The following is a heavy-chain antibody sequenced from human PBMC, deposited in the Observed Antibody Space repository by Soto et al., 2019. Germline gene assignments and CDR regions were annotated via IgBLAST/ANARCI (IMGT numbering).Heavy chain of an antibody. V-gene: IGHV1-18*01. Sequence: GASVKVSCKTPGYPFENYGISWVRQAPGQGLEWLGWISAYNGLTIYAQKVQGRITMTTDTPTNTAHLELRTLRSDDTAVYYCARVERFLEWYLYDFDYWGQGTSVTVSS. J-gene: IGHJ4*02. CDR3: ARVERFLEWYLYDFDY. CDR1: GYPFENYG. D-gene: IGHD3-3*01. CDR2: ISAYNGLT.